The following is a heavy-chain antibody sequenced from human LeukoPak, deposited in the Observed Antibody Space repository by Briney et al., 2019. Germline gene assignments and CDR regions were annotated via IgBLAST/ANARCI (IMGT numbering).Heavy chain of an antibody. Sequence: PGGSLRLSCAASGFTFSSYGMHWVRQAPGKGLEWVAVIWYDGSNKYYADSVEGRFTISRDNSKNTLYLQMNSLRAEDTALYYCASAREYCGSAECYEYFQHWGQGTLVTVSS. CDR1: GFTFSSYG. J-gene: IGHJ1*01. CDR2: IWYDGSNK. D-gene: IGHD2-21*01. V-gene: IGHV3-33*01. CDR3: ASAREYCGSAECYEYFQH.